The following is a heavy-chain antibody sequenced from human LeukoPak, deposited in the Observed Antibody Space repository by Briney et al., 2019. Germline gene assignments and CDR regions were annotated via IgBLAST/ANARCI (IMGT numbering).Heavy chain of an antibody. D-gene: IGHD3-10*01. V-gene: IGHV1-2*02. CDR2: INPNSGGT. J-gene: IGHJ4*02. Sequence: ASVKVSCKASGYTFTSYGISWVRQAPGQGLEWMGWINPNSGGTNYAQKFQGRVTMTRDTSISTAYMELRSLRSDDTAVYYCARSSIYYGSGICHFDYWGQGTLVTVSS. CDR1: GYTFTSYG. CDR3: ARSSIYYGSGICHFDY.